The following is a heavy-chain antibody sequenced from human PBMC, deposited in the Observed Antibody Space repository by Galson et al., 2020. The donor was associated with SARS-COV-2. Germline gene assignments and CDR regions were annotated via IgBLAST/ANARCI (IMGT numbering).Heavy chain of an antibody. J-gene: IGHJ4*02. CDR1: GFTFSSYW. V-gene: IGHV3-74*01. CDR3: SRGFNVVAAPPGLN. Sequence: GGSLRLSCAASGFTFSSYWMHWVRQAPGKGLVWVSRINSDGSSTSYADSVKGRFTISRDNAKNTLYLQMNSLRAEDTAVYYCSRGFNVVAAPPGLNWGQGTLVTVSS. D-gene: IGHD6-13*01. CDR2: INSDGSST.